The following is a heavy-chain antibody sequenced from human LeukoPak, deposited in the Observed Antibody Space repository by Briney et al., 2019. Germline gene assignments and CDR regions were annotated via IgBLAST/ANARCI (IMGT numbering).Heavy chain of an antibody. CDR2: IKSKTDGGTT. Sequence: GGSLRLSCAASGFTFSHAWMSWVRQAPGKGLEWVGHIKSKTDGGTTDYAAPVKGRFTIPRDDSKNTLYLQMNSLKTEDTAVYYCTTAHSSSWYRAYYYYYGMDVWGKGTTVTVSS. V-gene: IGHV3-15*01. J-gene: IGHJ6*04. CDR3: TTAHSSSWYRAYYYYYGMDV. CDR1: GFTFSHAW. D-gene: IGHD6-13*01.